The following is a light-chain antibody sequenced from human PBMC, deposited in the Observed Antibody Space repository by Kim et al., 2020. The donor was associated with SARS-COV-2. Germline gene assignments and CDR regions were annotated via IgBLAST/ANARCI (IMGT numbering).Light chain of an antibody. J-gene: IGKJ4*01. CDR3: QQRTTWLT. CDR1: QSVRSY. CDR2: DAS. Sequence: SLSPGERVTLSCRAGQSVRSYLAWYQHKPGQAPRLLIYDASTRAPGIPARFSGSGSGTDFTLTISSLEPDDFAVYYCQQRTTWLTFGGGTKVEIK. V-gene: IGKV3-11*01.